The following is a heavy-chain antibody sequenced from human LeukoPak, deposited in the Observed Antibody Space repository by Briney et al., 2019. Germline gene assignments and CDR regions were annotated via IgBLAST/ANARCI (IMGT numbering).Heavy chain of an antibody. CDR1: GFTFSDYY. D-gene: IGHD6-13*01. CDR3: ARDRRKQLANYYYYYYMDV. V-gene: IGHV3-11*01. CDR2: ISSSGSTI. Sequence: PGGSLRLSCAASGFTFSDYYMSWIRQAPGKGLEWVSYISSSGSTIYYADSVKGRFTISRDNAENLLYLQMNSLRAEDTAVYYCARDRRKQLANYYYYYYMDVWGKGTTVTVSS. J-gene: IGHJ6*03.